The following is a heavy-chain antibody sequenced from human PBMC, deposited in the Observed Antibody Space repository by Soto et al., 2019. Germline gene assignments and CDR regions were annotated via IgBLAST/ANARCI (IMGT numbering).Heavy chain of an antibody. CDR1: GFTFSGYA. Sequence: GGSLRLSCAASGFTFSGYAMSWVRQAPGKGLEWVSAISGSGGSTYYADSVKGRFTISRDNSKNTLYLQMNSLRAEDTAVYYCAKGYYDFWSGERWFDPWGPGTLVTVS. D-gene: IGHD3-3*01. CDR2: ISGSGGST. V-gene: IGHV3-23*01. J-gene: IGHJ5*02. CDR3: AKGYYDFWSGERWFDP.